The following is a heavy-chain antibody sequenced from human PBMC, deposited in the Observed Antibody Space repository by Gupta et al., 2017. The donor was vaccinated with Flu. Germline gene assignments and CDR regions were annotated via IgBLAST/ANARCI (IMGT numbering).Heavy chain of an antibody. CDR2: ISSSSSYI. V-gene: IGHV3-21*01. Sequence: EVQLVESGGGLVKPGGSLRLSCAASGFTFSSYSMNWVRQAPGKGLEWVSSISSSSSYIYYADSVKGRFTISRDNAKNSLYLQMNSLRAEDTAVYYCARGRDIVVVTAITGDYWGQGTLVTVSS. CDR1: GFTFSSYS. J-gene: IGHJ4*02. D-gene: IGHD2-21*02. CDR3: ARGRDIVVVTAITGDY.